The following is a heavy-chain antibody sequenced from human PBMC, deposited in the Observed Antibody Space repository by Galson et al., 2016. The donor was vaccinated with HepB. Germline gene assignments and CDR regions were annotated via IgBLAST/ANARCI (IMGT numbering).Heavy chain of an antibody. D-gene: IGHD3-10*01. CDR2: MSYDGINK. Sequence: SLRLSCAASGFTFRSYAIHWVRQAPGKGLEWVAIMSYDGINKYYADSVQGRFTVSRDSSKNSLYLHMNSLRAEDTALYYCARDTGYSGSGSYFFGPFDYWGQGTLSPSPQ. CDR3: ARDTGYSGSGSYFFGPFDY. J-gene: IGHJ4*02. V-gene: IGHV3-30*04. CDR1: GFTFRSYA.